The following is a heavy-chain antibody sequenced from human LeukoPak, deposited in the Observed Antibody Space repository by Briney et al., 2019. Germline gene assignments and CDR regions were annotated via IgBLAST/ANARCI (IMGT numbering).Heavy chain of an antibody. D-gene: IGHD2-15*01. CDR2: ISAYNGNT. J-gene: IGHJ5*02. V-gene: IGHV1-18*01. CDR3: AREGYCSGGTCYSTMNWFDP. CDR1: GHRFTSYG. Sequence: ASVKVSCKAAGHRFTSYGITWVRQAPGQGLEWRGWISAYNGNTNYVQKLQGRVTLTTDTATSTAYMELRNRRSDDTAVYYCAREGYCSGGTCYSTMNWFDPWGQGTLVTVSS.